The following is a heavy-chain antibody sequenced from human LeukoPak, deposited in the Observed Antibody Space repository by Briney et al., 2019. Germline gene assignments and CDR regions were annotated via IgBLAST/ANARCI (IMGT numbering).Heavy chain of an antibody. D-gene: IGHD2-2*01. CDR1: GYTFTSYY. V-gene: IGHV1-46*03. CDR3: ARANIVVVPAAMRINGIDCFDP. CDR2: INPSGGST. J-gene: IGHJ5*02. Sequence: ASVKVSCKASGYTFTSYYMHWVRQAPGQGLEWTGIINPSGGSTSYAQKFQGRVTMTRDTSTSTVYMELSSLRSEDTAVYYCARANIVVVPAAMRINGIDCFDPWGQGTLVTVSS.